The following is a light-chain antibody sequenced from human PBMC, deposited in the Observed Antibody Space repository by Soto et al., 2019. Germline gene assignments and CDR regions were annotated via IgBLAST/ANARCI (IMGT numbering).Light chain of an antibody. CDR3: QLWDSRSDRFV. Sequence: QSALTQPASVSGSAGQSITISCSGTMRDVGAYNLVSWYQQHPGTAPKLIIYEVRNRPSGISSRFSGSRSGNTATLTISRVEAGDEADYYCQLWDSRSDRFVFGTGTKVTVL. J-gene: IGLJ1*01. CDR2: EVR. CDR1: MRDVGAYNL. V-gene: IGLV2-14*01.